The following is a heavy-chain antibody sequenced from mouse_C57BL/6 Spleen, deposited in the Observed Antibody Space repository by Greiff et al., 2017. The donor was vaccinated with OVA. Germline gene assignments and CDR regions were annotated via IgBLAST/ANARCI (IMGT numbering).Heavy chain of an antibody. V-gene: IGHV5-6*01. CDR2: ISSGGSYT. CDR3: ARPWDY. Sequence: EVMLVESGGDLVKPGGSLKLSCAASGFTFSSYGMSWVRQTPDKRLEWVATISSGGSYTYYPDSVKGPFTISRDNAKNTLYLQMSSLKSEDTAMYYCARPWDYWGQGTTLTVSS. CDR1: GFTFSSYG. J-gene: IGHJ2*01.